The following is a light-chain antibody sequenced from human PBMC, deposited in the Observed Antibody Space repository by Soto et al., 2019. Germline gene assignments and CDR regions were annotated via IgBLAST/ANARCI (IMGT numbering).Light chain of an antibody. CDR3: QQYKDWPTT. CDR1: QSVRTT. CDR2: GAS. V-gene: IGKV3-15*01. Sequence: EIVMTQSPASLSVSPGQRASLSCSASQSVRTTVAWYHQKPGQAPRLLVYGASTRATGIPARFSGSGAGTDFTLTITSLQSEDFGVYFCQQYKDWPTTFGQGTKVEIK. J-gene: IGKJ1*01.